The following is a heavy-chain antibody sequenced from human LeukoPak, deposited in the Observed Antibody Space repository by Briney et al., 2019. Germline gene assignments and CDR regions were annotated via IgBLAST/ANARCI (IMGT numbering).Heavy chain of an antibody. CDR2: IRYDGSNK. CDR3: VRDRGHFTRGSSYFDY. Sequence: GGSLRLSCAASGFTFSSYGMHWVRQAPGKGLEWVAFIRYDGSNKYYADSVKGRFTISRDSSKNTLYLQMNSLRAEDTAVYYCVRDRGHFTRGSSYFDYWGQGTLVTVSS. CDR1: GFTFSSYG. V-gene: IGHV3-30*02. D-gene: IGHD5-12*01. J-gene: IGHJ4*02.